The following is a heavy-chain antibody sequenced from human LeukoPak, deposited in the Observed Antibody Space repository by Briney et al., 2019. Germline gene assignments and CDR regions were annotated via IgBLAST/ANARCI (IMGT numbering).Heavy chain of an antibody. Sequence: PSETLSLTCAVYGGSFGGYYWSWIRQPPGKGLEWIGEINHSGSTNYNPSLKSRVTISVDTSKNQFSLKLSSVTAADTAVYYCARPAYYDFWSGYSEAWFDPWGQGTLVTVSS. V-gene: IGHV4-34*01. J-gene: IGHJ5*02. D-gene: IGHD3-3*01. CDR1: GGSFGGYY. CDR3: ARPAYYDFWSGYSEAWFDP. CDR2: INHSGST.